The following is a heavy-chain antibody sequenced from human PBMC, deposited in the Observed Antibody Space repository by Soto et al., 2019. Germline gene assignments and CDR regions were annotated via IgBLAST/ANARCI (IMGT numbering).Heavy chain of an antibody. V-gene: IGHV3-9*01. Sequence: VASGFTFVYHIMHCVRQLQGKGREWVGHIAWVGYSIGYGGSVRGRFTISRDNAKDTLYLQMNSLRPEDTDLYYCARSWSGSRSERVDVWGHGTRVNVSS. D-gene: IGHD3-3*01. CDR1: GFTFVYHI. CDR3: ARSWSGSRSERVDV. CDR2: IAWVGYSI. J-gene: IGHJ6*02.